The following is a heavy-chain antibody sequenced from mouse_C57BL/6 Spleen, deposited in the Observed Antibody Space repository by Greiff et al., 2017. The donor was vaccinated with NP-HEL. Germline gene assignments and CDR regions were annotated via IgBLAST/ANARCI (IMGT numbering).Heavy chain of an antibody. V-gene: IGHV1-64*01. J-gene: IGHJ3*01. CDR3: ASHYYDYSWFAY. Sequence: QVQLQQPGAELVKPGDSVKLSCKASGYTFTSYWMHWVKQRPGQGLEWIGMIHPNSGSTNYNEKFKSKATLTVDKSSSTAYMQLSSLTSEDSAVYYCASHYYDYSWFAYWGQGTLVTVSA. D-gene: IGHD2-4*01. CDR2: IHPNSGST. CDR1: GYTFTSYW.